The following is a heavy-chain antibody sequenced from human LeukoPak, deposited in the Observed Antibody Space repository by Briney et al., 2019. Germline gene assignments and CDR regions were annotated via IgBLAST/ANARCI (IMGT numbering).Heavy chain of an antibody. J-gene: IGHJ4*02. V-gene: IGHV3-23*01. CDR2: ISGSGDST. CDR1: GFSFSSYA. CDR3: AKDHVGRSGSYLTFDY. Sequence: GGSLRLSCAASGFSFSSYAMSWVRQAPGKGLEWVSVISGSGDSTYYSDSVKGRFTTSRDNSKNTLHLQMNSLRAEDTAVYYCAKDHVGRSGSYLTFDYWGQGTLVTVSS. D-gene: IGHD1-26*01.